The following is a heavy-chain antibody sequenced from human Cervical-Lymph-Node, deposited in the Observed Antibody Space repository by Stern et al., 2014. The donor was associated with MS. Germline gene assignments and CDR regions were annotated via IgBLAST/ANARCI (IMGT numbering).Heavy chain of an antibody. Sequence: VQLVESGGGVVHPGRSLRLSCAASGFTFNSYAMHWVRQAPGKGLEWMAVISYDGKTKFYADSVKGRFTISRDNSKNTLYLQMNSLRGEDTALYHCAKDDWDLPTFLDSWGQGTLVTVSS. CDR3: AKDDWDLPTFLDS. CDR1: GFTFNSYA. J-gene: IGHJ4*02. CDR2: ISYDGKTK. V-gene: IGHV3-30*18. D-gene: IGHD3-9*01.